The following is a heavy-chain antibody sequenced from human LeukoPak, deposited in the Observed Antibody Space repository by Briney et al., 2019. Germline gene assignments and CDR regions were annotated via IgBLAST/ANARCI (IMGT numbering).Heavy chain of an antibody. D-gene: IGHD2-15*01. J-gene: IGHJ4*02. CDR3: ASTSRHYCSGGSCLDY. V-gene: IGHV3-30*02. Sequence: GGSLRLSCAASGFTFSSYGMHWVRQAPGKGLEWVASIRYDGSNKYYADSVKGRFTISRDNSKNTLYLQMNSLRAEDTAVYYCASTSRHYCSGGSCLDYWGQGTLVTVSS. CDR2: IRYDGSNK. CDR1: GFTFSSYG.